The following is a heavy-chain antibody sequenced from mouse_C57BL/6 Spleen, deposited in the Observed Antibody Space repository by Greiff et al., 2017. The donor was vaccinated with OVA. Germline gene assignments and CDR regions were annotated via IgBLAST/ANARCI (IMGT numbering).Heavy chain of an antibody. V-gene: IGHV1-15*01. CDR3: TGANWAYYFDY. J-gene: IGHJ2*01. CDR1: GYTFTDYE. CDR2: IDPETGGT. Sequence: QVQLQQSGAELVRPGASVTLSCKASGYTFTDYEMHWVKQTPVHGLEWIGAIDPETGGTAYNQKFKGKTILTADKSSSTAYMELRSLTSEDSAVYYCTGANWAYYFDYWGQGTTLTVSS. D-gene: IGHD4-1*01.